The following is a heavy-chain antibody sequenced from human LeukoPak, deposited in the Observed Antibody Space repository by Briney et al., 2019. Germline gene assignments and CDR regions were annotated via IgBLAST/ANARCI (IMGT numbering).Heavy chain of an antibody. D-gene: IGHD3-22*01. Sequence: SETLSLTCTVSGGSISSYYWSWIRQPPGKGLEWIGYIYYSGGTNYNPSLKSRVTISVDTSKNQFSLKLSSVTAADTAVYYCSRTRAGLLRPKNWFDPWGQGTLVTVSS. CDR3: SRTRAGLLRPKNWFDP. CDR1: GGSISSYY. J-gene: IGHJ5*02. V-gene: IGHV4-59*12. CDR2: IYYSGGT.